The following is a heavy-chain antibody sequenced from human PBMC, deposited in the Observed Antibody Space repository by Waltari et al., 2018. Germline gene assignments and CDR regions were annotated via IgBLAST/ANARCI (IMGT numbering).Heavy chain of an antibody. CDR1: GGSISSSNW. Sequence: QVQLQESGPGLVKPSGTLSLTCAVSGGSISSSNWWSWVRQPPGKGLEGIGEIYHSGSTNYNPSLKSRVTISVDKSKNQFSLKLSSVTAADTAVYYCARGHPYYDFWSGYYMNPYYFDYWGQGTLVTVSS. CDR3: ARGHPYYDFWSGYYMNPYYFDY. CDR2: IYHSGST. D-gene: IGHD3-3*01. J-gene: IGHJ4*02. V-gene: IGHV4-4*02.